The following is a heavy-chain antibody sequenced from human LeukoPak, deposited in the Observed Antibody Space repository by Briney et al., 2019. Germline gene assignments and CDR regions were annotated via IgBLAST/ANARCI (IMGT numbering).Heavy chain of an antibody. D-gene: IGHD1-14*01. V-gene: IGHV4-38-2*01. CDR3: ARGLRSLTRGYFDY. Sequence: GSLRLSCAASGFTFSNAWMSWVRQAPGKGLEWIGSIYYSGSTYYNPSLKSRVTISVDTSKDQFSLKLSSVTAADTAVYYCARGLRSLTRGYFDYWGQGTLVTVSS. CDR1: GFTFSNAW. CDR2: IYYSGST. J-gene: IGHJ4*02.